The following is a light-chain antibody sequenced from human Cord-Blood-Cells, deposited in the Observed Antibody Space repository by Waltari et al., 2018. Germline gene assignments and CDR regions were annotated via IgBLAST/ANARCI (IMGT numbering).Light chain of an antibody. CDR1: STDVGGYKY. CDR2: NVS. V-gene: IGLV2-14*03. Sequence: QSALTQPASVSGSPGQSITFSCTGSSTDVGGYKYVSWYQHHPGKAPKLMIYNVSNRPSGVSNRFSGSKSGNTASLTISGLQAEDEADYYCSSYTSSSTLYVFGTGTKVTVL. J-gene: IGLJ1*01. CDR3: SSYTSSSTLYV.